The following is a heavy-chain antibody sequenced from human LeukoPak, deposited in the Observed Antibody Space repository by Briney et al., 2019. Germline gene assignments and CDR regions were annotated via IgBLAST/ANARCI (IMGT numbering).Heavy chain of an antibody. CDR1: GGTFSSYA. J-gene: IGHJ4*02. D-gene: IGHD2-21*02. V-gene: IGHV1-69*04. Sequence: SVKVSCKASGGTFSSYAISWVRQAPGQGLEWMGRIIPILGIANYAQKFQGRVTITADKSTSTAYMELSSLRSEDTAVYYCARDAYCGGDCYLAFDYWGQGTLVTVSS. CDR2: IIPILGIA. CDR3: ARDAYCGGDCYLAFDY.